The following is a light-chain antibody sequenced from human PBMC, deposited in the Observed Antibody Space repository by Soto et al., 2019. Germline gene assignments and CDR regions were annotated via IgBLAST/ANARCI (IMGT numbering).Light chain of an antibody. J-gene: IGKJ3*01. CDR1: QSFRSSY. V-gene: IGKV3-20*01. CDR2: GAS. CDR3: QQYGDSVFT. Sequence: EIVLTQSPGTLSLSPGERATLSCRASQSFRSSYLTWYHQKPGQAPRLLIFGASSRATGTPDRISGSGSGTDYTRTINRLEPEDFGVYYCQQYGDSVFTFGPGTTVEIK.